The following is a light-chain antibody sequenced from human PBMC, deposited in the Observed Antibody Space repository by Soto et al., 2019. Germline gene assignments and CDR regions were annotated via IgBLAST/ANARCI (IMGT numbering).Light chain of an antibody. CDR3: QHYNSYSEA. CDR2: DAS. J-gene: IGKJ1*01. Sequence: MTQSPVTLSVSPGERVTLSCRASQSISSWLAWYHQRPGKAPNLLIYDASHLESGVPSRFSGSASGTEFTLTISSLQPDDFATYYCQHYNSYSEAFGQGTKVDIK. CDR1: QSISSW. V-gene: IGKV1-5*01.